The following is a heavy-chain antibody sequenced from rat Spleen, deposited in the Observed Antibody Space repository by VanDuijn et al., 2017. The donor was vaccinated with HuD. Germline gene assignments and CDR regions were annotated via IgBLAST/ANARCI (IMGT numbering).Heavy chain of an antibody. CDR3: ARDFGYNLYVMDA. CDR1: GYTFTSYF. V-gene: IGHV1-43*01. Sequence: QVQLQQSEAELAKPGSSVRISCKASGYTFTSYFITWIKQTTGQGLEYIGYINTGSGGTTYNEKFKGKATLTVDKSSSTAFMQLSSLKPDDSAVYYCARDFGYNLYVMDAWGQGASVTVSS. J-gene: IGHJ4*01. CDR2: INTGSGGT. D-gene: IGHD1-9*01.